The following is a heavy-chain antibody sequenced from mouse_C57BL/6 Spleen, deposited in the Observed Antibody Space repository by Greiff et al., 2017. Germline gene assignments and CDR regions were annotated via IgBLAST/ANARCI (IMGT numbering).Heavy chain of an antibody. D-gene: IGHD1-1*02. CDR1: GYTFTNYW. Sequence: VKLMASGAELVRPGTSVKMSCKASGYTFTNYWIGWAKQRPGHGLEWIGDLYPGGGYTNYNEKFKGKATLTADKSSSTAYMQFSSLTSEDSAIYYCARAYYDGLYYFDYWGQGTTLTVSS. CDR2: LYPGGGYT. CDR3: ARAYYDGLYYFDY. V-gene: IGHV1-63*01. J-gene: IGHJ2*01.